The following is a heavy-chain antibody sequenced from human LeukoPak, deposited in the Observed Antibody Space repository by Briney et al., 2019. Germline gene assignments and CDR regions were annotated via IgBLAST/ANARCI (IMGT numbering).Heavy chain of an antibody. V-gene: IGHV3-64*01. Sequence: GGSLRLSCAASGFTFSSYAMHWVRQAPGKGLEYVSAISSNGGSTYYANSVKGRFTISRDNSKNTLYLQMNSLRAEDTAVYYCARDMGSSGYYADYWGQGTLVTVSS. CDR2: ISSNGGST. CDR3: ARDMGSSGYYADY. CDR1: GFTFSSYA. J-gene: IGHJ4*02. D-gene: IGHD3-22*01.